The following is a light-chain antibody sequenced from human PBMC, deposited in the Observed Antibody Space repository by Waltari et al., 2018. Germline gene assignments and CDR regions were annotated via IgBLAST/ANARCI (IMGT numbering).Light chain of an antibody. J-gene: IGLJ2*01. CDR3: SSYSSIDTRL. CDR1: SRDGGGHDF. CDR2: DVS. Sequence: QSALTQPASVSGTPGQSITISCSGSSRDGGGHDFVSWYQQYPGTVPKLLIYDVSRRPAGVSNRFSGSKSANTASLTISGLQPEDEADYYCSSYSSIDTRLFGGGTKVTVL. V-gene: IGLV2-14*03.